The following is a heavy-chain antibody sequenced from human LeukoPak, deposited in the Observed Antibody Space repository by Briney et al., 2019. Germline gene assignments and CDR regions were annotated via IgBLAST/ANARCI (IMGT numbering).Heavy chain of an antibody. V-gene: IGHV4-59*08. Sequence: PSETLSLTCTVSAGSIGSYYWSWIRQPPGKGLEWIGYIYYSGSTYYNPSLKSRVTISVDTSENQFSLKLSSVTAADTAVYYCARVPRTTVVTRGAFDIWGQGTMVTVSS. J-gene: IGHJ3*02. D-gene: IGHD4-23*01. CDR3: ARVPRTTVVTRGAFDI. CDR2: IYYSGST. CDR1: AGSIGSYY.